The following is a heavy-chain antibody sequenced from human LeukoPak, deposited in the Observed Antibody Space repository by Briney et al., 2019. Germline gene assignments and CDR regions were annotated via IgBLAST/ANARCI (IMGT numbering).Heavy chain of an antibody. CDR1: GYTFTSYG. Sequence: ASVKVSCKASGYTFTSYGINWVRQAPGQGLEWMGWISGHNGNTNYAQKLQGRVTMTTDTSTSTAYMELGSLISDDTAVYYCARGCSGGSCYLNYWGQGTLVTVSS. D-gene: IGHD2-15*01. CDR3: ARGCSGGSCYLNY. J-gene: IGHJ4*02. V-gene: IGHV1-18*01. CDR2: ISGHNGNT.